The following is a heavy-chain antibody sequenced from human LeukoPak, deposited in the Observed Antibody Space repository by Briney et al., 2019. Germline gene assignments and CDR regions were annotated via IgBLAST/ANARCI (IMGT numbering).Heavy chain of an antibody. CDR1: GDSISSGGYY. J-gene: IGHJ3*02. CDR2: ISQSGST. D-gene: IGHD2-2*01. V-gene: IGHV4-30-2*01. CDR3: ARSYCSSTSCYLYAFDI. Sequence: SQTLSLTCSVSGDSISSGGYYWSWIRQPPGEGLDWIGYISQSGSTSYNPSLKSRVTISVDRSKNQFSLPLSSVTASDTAVYYCARSYCSSTSCYLYAFDIWGQGTMVTVSS.